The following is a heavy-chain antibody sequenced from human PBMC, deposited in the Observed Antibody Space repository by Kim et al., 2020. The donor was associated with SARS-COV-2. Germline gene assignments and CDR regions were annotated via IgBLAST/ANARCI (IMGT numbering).Heavy chain of an antibody. CDR3: ARVGGYVWGSSGGMDV. CDR2: INPSGGST. D-gene: IGHD3-16*01. CDR1: GYTFTSYY. J-gene: IGHJ6*02. V-gene: IGHV1-46*01. Sequence: ASVKVSCKASGYTFTSYYMHWVRQAPGQGLEWMGIINPSGGSTSYAQKFQGRVTMTRDTSTSTVYMELSSLRSEDTAVYYCARVGGYVWGSSGGMDVWGQGTTVTVSS.